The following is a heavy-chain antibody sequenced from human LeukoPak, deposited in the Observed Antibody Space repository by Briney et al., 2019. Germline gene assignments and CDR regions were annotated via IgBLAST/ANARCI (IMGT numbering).Heavy chain of an antibody. CDR3: AKRGVVIRVILVGFHKQAYYFDS. Sequence: GGSLRRSCAVSGITLSNYGMSWVRQAPGKGLEWVAGISDSGGSTNYADSVKGRFTISRDNAKNTLYLQMNSLRAEDTAVYFCAKRGVVIRVILVGFHKQAYYFDSWGQGALVTVSS. J-gene: IGHJ4*02. CDR1: GITLSNYG. D-gene: IGHD2-21*01. CDR2: ISDSGGST. V-gene: IGHV3-23*01.